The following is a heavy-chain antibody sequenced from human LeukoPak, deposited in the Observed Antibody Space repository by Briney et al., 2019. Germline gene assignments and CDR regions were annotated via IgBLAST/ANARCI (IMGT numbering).Heavy chain of an antibody. CDR3: ASLGLSVAATVYYFDY. CDR2: IIPIFGTA. V-gene: IGHV1-69*13. J-gene: IGHJ4*02. D-gene: IGHD2-15*01. CDR1: GGTFSSYA. Sequence: ASVKVSCKASGGTFSSYAISWVRQAPGQGLEWMGGIIPIFGTANYAQKFQGRVTITADESTSTAYMELSSLRSEDTAVYYCASLGLSVAATVYYFDYWGQGTLVTVSS.